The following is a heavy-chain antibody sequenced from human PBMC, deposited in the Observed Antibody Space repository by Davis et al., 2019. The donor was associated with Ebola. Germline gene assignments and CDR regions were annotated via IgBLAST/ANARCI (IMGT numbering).Heavy chain of an antibody. Sequence: GESLKISCAASGFTFSTYSMNWVRQAPGKGLEWVSSTSSSSDYIYYADSVKGRCTISRDNAKNSLYLQMNSLRAEDTAVYYCARDLYLGSWNYYGMDVWGQGTTVTVSS. V-gene: IGHV3-21*01. D-gene: IGHD2-2*02. CDR2: TSSSSDYI. J-gene: IGHJ6*02. CDR1: GFTFSTYS. CDR3: ARDLYLGSWNYYGMDV.